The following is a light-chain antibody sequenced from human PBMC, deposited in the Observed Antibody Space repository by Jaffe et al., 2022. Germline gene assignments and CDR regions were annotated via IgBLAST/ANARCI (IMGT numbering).Light chain of an antibody. CDR3: QQYDAHPFT. J-gene: IGKJ4*01. V-gene: IGKV1-16*02. CDR1: QGIRNS. Sequence: DIQMTQSPSSLSASVGDSVTITCRASQGIRNSLTWFQQEPGKVPKSVIYDASSLQSGVPSNFIGSGSGTDFTLTISSLQPEDFGTYYCQQYDAHPFTFGGGTKVEIK. CDR2: DAS.